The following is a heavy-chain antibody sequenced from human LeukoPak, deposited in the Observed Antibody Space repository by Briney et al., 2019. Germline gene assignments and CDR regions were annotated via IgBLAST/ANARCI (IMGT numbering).Heavy chain of an antibody. CDR2: INWNGGRT. CDR1: GFTFDDYG. CDR3: ARDTSGTIDY. Sequence: PGGSLRLSCAASGFTFDDYGMSWVRQAPGKGLEWVSGINWNGGRTGYADSVKGRFTISRDNAKNSLYLQMNSLRVEDTALYYCARDTSGTIDYWGQGTLVTVSS. J-gene: IGHJ4*02. V-gene: IGHV3-20*04. D-gene: IGHD1-26*01.